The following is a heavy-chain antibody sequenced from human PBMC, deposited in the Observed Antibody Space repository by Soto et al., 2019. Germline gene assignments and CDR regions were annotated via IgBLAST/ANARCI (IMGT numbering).Heavy chain of an antibody. D-gene: IGHD6-19*01. CDR3: ANIDGSAVAGT. J-gene: IGHJ4*02. CDR1: GWTFSSYA. Sequence: GGALSLSCAASGWTFSSYAMGSVRQAPGKGVEWVSAISGSGGSTYYADSVKGRFTISRDNSKNTLYLQMNSLRAEDTVVYYCANIDGSAVAGTWGQGTPVTVSS. V-gene: IGHV3-23*01. CDR2: ISGSGGST.